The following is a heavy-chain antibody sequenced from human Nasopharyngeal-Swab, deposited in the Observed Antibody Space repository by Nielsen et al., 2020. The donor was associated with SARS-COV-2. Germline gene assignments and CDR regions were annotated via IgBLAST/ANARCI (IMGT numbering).Heavy chain of an antibody. D-gene: IGHD1-26*01. Sequence: SWIRQHPGKGLEWIGYIFYTGSTYYNPSLKSRVTISMQTSKNQFSLELTSVTAADTAVYYCARSGSLDYWGQGALVTVSS. V-gene: IGHV4-31*02. J-gene: IGHJ4*02. CDR2: IFYTGST. CDR3: ARSGSLDY.